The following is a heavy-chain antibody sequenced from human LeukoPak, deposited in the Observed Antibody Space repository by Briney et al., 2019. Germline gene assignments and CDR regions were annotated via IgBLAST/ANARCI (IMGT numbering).Heavy chain of an antibody. CDR3: ARDYKVGAEQYYYYMDV. CDR1: GYTFTGYY. J-gene: IGHJ6*03. Sequence: ASVKVSCKASGYTFTGYYMHWVRQAPGQGLEWMGWINPNSGGTNYAQKFQGRVTMTRDTSISTAYMELSRLRSDDTAVYYCARDYKVGAEQYYYYMDVWGKGTTVTVSS. CDR2: INPNSGGT. D-gene: IGHD1-26*01. V-gene: IGHV1-2*02.